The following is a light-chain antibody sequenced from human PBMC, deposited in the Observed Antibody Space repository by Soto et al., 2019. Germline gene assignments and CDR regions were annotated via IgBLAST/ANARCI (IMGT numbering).Light chain of an antibody. V-gene: IGLV3-21*01. J-gene: IGLJ2*01. CDR1: NIGSKS. CDR3: QVWDSSSDHVV. Sequence: SYELTQPPSVSVAPGKTARITCGGNNIGSKSVHWYQRKPGQAPVLVIYSDSDRPSGIPERFSGSNSGNTATLTISRVEAGDEADYYCQVWDSSSDHVVFGGGTKLTVL. CDR2: SDS.